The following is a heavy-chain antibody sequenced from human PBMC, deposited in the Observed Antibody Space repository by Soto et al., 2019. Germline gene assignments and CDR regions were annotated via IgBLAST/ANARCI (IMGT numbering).Heavy chain of an antibody. J-gene: IGHJ2*01. V-gene: IGHV4-39*01. Sequence: PSETLSLTCTVSGGSISSSSYYWGWIRQPPGKGLEWIGSIYYSGSTYYNPSLKSRVTISVDTSKNQFSLKLSSVTAADTAVYYCARRIAAAGISEYFDLWGRGTLVTVSS. CDR1: GGSISSSSYY. CDR3: ARRIAAAGISEYFDL. D-gene: IGHD6-13*01. CDR2: IYYSGST.